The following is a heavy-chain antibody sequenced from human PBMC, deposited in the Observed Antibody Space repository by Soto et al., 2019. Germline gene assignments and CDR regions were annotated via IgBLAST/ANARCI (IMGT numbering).Heavy chain of an antibody. D-gene: IGHD6-19*01. J-gene: IGHJ4*02. CDR3: ARDKGSSTVVSGISQEGYFDS. CDR1: GFTFSIFG. V-gene: IGHV3-33*01. Sequence: QVQLVESGGGVVQPGRSLRLSCAASGFTFSIFGMHWVRQAPGKGLEWAAIIWCDGSNAYYADSVRGRFTISRDNSKNTVYLQMNSLRAEDTAVYYCARDKGSSTVVSGISQEGYFDSWGQGTLVTVSS. CDR2: IWCDGSNA.